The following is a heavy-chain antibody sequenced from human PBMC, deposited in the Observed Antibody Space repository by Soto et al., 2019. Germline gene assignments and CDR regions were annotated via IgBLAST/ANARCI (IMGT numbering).Heavy chain of an antibody. CDR3: ARDSQGSGSYFYYYYYYMDV. CDR1: GFTFSSYW. D-gene: IGHD3-10*01. J-gene: IGHJ6*03. Sequence: GGSLRLSCAASGFTFSSYWMHWVRQAPGKGLVWVSRINSDGSSTSYADSVKGRFTISRDNAKNTLYLQMNSLRAEDTAVYYCARDSQGSGSYFYYYYYYMDVWGKGTTVTVSS. V-gene: IGHV3-74*01. CDR2: INSDGSST.